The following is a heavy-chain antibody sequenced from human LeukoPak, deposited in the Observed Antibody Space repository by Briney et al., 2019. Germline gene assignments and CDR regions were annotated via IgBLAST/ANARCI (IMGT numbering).Heavy chain of an antibody. V-gene: IGHV3-23*01. D-gene: IGHD6-19*01. Sequence: GGSLRLSCAASGFTFSSYAMSWVRQAPGKGLEWVSATSGSGGSTYYADSVKGRFTISRDNSKNTLYLQMNSLRAEDTAVYYCAKKMGIAVAVYTEDYWGQGTLVTVSS. CDR3: AKKMGIAVAVYTEDY. CDR1: GFTFSSYA. CDR2: TSGSGGST. J-gene: IGHJ4*02.